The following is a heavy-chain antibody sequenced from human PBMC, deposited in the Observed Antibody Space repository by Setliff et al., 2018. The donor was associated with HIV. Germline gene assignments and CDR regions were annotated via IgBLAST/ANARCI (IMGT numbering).Heavy chain of an antibody. CDR3: ASPHGYCPDGSCSLVGAFDF. J-gene: IGHJ3*01. V-gene: IGHV1-69*13. D-gene: IGHD2-8*01. Sequence: SVKVSCKASGGTFNTYAMNWVRQAPGQGLEWMGHIIPIFNIANYAQKFQDRITITADESTSTAYMELSSLRSEDTAVYYCASPHGYCPDGSCSLVGAFDFWGQGTMVT. CDR2: IIPIFNIA. CDR1: GGTFNTYA.